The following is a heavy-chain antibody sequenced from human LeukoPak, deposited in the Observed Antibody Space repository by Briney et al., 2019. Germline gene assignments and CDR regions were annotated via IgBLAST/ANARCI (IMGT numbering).Heavy chain of an antibody. CDR1: GGSFSGYY. V-gene: IGHV4-34*03. Sequence: PSETLSLTCAVYGGSFSGYYWSWIRQPPGKGLEWIGEINHSRSTNYNPSLKSRATISVDTSKNQFSLKLSSVTAADTAVYYCRGYSGYDLDYWGQGTLVTVYS. CDR2: INHSRST. CDR3: RGYSGYDLDY. J-gene: IGHJ4*02. D-gene: IGHD5-12*01.